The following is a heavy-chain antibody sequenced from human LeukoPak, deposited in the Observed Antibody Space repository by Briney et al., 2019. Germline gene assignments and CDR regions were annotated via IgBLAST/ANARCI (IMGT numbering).Heavy chain of an antibody. D-gene: IGHD4-17*01. CDR3: ARGQGVEYMTTVTTADY. V-gene: IGHV4-34*01. Sequence: PSETLSLTCAVYGGSFSSYYWSWIRQPPGKGLEWIGEINHSGSTNYNPSLKSRVTISVDTSKNQFSLKLSSVTAADTAVYYCARGQGVEYMTTVTTADYWGQGTLVTVSS. CDR1: GGSFSSYY. CDR2: INHSGST. J-gene: IGHJ4*02.